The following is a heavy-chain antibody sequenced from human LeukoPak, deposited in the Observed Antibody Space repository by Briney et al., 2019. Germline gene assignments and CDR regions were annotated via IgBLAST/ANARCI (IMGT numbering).Heavy chain of an antibody. CDR1: GFSFSGSG. J-gene: IGHJ3*02. CDR2: IRYDESVK. CDR3: ARDLPGGAKAFNI. Sequence: GGSLRLSCAASGFSFSGSGMHWVRQSPGKGPEWVAFIRYDESVKSYANSVKGRSTGFRDNSKNTLFLQMNNLRAEDTAVYYCARDLPGGAKAFNIWGLGTMVIVSS. D-gene: IGHD3-16*01. V-gene: IGHV3-30*02.